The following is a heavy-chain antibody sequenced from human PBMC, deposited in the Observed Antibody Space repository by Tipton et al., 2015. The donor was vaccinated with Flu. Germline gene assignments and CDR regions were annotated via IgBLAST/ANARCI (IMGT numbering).Heavy chain of an antibody. J-gene: IGHJ6*02. CDR3: ARRVAGSGMAV. CDR1: VSSISICAYY. Sequence: TLSLTCTVSVSSISICAYYWTWIRRPADKGLEWIGRIYTGGGTNYNPSLKSRVTISIDTSKNQFSLRLSSVTAADTAVYYCARRVAGSGMAVWGQGTTVTVSS. CDR2: IYTGGGT. V-gene: IGHV4-61*02. D-gene: IGHD3-10*01.